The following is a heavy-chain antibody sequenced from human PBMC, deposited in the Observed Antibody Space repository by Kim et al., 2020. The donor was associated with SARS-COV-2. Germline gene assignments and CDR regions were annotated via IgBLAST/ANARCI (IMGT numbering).Heavy chain of an antibody. J-gene: IGHJ4*02. V-gene: IGHV4-39*07. D-gene: IGHD3-22*01. Sequence: KSRVTISGDTSKNQFSLKLSSVTAADTAVYYCARVTHYYDSSGYLYYFDYWGQGTLVTVSS. CDR3: ARVTHYYDSSGYLYYFDY.